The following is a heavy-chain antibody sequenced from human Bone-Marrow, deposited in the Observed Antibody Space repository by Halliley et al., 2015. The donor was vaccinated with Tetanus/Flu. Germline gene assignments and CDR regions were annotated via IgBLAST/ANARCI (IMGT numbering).Heavy chain of an antibody. D-gene: IGHD6-19*01. CDR2: IFRRGSP. V-gene: IGHV4-30-2*01. Sequence: GKGLEWIGYIFRRGSPYYNPSLKSRVSISLDPSKNQVSLRLTSLSAADSAMYYCAVSSGDALDYWGQGTLAIVSS. CDR3: AVSSGDALDY. J-gene: IGHJ4*02.